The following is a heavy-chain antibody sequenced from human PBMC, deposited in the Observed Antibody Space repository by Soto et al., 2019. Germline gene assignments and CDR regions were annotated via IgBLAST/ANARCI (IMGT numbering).Heavy chain of an antibody. CDR1: GDSVSSNGVA. V-gene: IGHV6-1*01. Sequence: QVQLQQSDPGLMKPSQTLSLTCAISGDSVSSNGVAWNWIRQSPSRGLEWLGRTYYASKWNNNYSTSVKSRITINPDTSKNQFSLQLHFVTPEDTAVYYCARGRKSAFDYWGQGTLVTVSS. J-gene: IGHJ4*02. CDR2: TYYASKWNN. CDR3: ARGRKSAFDY.